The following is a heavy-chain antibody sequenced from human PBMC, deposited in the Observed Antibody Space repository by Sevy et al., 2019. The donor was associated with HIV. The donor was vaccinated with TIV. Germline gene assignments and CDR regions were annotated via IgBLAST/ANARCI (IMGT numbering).Heavy chain of an antibody. D-gene: IGHD6-19*01. V-gene: IGHV3-33*01. CDR1: GFTFSTYD. Sequence: GGSLRLSCAASGFTFSTYDIHWVRQAPGKGLEWVAAVIGYDGSNKYYADSVKGRFTISRDNSKNTLYLQMNSLRAGDTAVYYCARESGSDWYLDYWGQGTPVTVSS. J-gene: IGHJ4*02. CDR3: ARESGSDWYLDY. CDR2: IGYDGSNK.